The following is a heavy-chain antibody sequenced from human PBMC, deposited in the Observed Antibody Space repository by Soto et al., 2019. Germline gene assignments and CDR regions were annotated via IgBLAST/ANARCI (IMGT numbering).Heavy chain of an antibody. CDR2: IKSGDSA. Sequence: EVQLVESGGGLVQPGGSLRLSCAASGFIVSSNYMGWVRQAPGKGLEWVSFIKSGDSAYYADSVRGRFTVSRHDSKNTLYLQMNSLRVEDTAAYYCARVQSDSNGWYHFDYWGQGTLVTVSS. J-gene: IGHJ4*02. D-gene: IGHD6-19*01. CDR3: ARVQSDSNGWYHFDY. V-gene: IGHV3-53*04. CDR1: GFIVSSNY.